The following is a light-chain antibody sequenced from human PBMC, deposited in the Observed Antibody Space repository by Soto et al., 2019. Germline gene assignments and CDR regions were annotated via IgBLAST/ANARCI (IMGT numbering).Light chain of an antibody. Sequence: EIVLTQSPATLSLSPGERATLSCRAIQSVTSNYLSWYQQKPGQAPRLLIYGASSRATGIPDRFGGSGSGTDFTLTISRLEPEDFAVYYCHQYNNWPPWTFGQGTKVDIK. CDR2: GAS. CDR3: HQYNNWPPWT. CDR1: QSVTSNY. J-gene: IGKJ1*01. V-gene: IGKV3-20*01.